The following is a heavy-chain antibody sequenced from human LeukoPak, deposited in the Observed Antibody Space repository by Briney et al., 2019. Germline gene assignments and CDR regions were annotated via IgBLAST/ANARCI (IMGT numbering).Heavy chain of an antibody. CDR2: ISWNSGSI. V-gene: IGHV3-9*01. D-gene: IGHD3-3*01. CDR1: GFTFDDYA. J-gene: IGHJ5*02. Sequence: GGSLRLSCAASGFTFDDYAMHWVRQAPGKGLEWVSGISWNSGSIGYADSVKGRFTISRDNAKNSLYLQMNSLRAEDTALYYCAKGRSNTYYDFWSGYYGSFGPWGQGTLVTVSS. CDR3: AKGRSNTYYDFWSGYYGSFGP.